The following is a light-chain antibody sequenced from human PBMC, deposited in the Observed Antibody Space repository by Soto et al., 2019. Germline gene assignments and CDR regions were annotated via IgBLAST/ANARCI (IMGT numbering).Light chain of an antibody. CDR1: SSNIGVNS. CDR3: AAWDDSLTGHWV. CDR2: NTN. V-gene: IGLV1-44*01. Sequence: QPVLTQPPSASGTPGQRVTISCSGGSSNIGVNSVSWYYHLPGTAPKLLIFNTNQRPSGVPDRFSGSKSGTSASLAISGLQSEDEADYYCAAWDDSLTGHWVFGGGTKLTVL. J-gene: IGLJ3*02.